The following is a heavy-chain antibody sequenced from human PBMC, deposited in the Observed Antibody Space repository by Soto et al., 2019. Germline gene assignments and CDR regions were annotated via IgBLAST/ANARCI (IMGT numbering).Heavy chain of an antibody. V-gene: IGHV1-24*01. J-gene: IGHJ6*03. D-gene: IGHD3-10*01. CDR1: GYTLTELS. Sequence: ASVKVSCKVSGYTLTELSMHWARQAPGKGLEWMGGFDPEDGETIYAQKFQGRVTMTEDTSTDTAYMELSSLRSEDTAVYYCARARRGGYGSGFHYYYLAVWGKGTTVTVSS. CDR2: FDPEDGET. CDR3: ARARRGGYGSGFHYYYLAV.